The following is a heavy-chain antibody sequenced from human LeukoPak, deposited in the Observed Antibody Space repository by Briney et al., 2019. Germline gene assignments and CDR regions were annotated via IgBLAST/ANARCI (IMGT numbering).Heavy chain of an antibody. V-gene: IGHV5-51*01. CDR3: ARTNLACSSTSCYLGY. D-gene: IGHD2-2*01. CDR2: IYPGDSDT. Sequence: GESLKISCKGSGYSFTSYWIGWVRQMPGKGLEWMGIIYPGDSDTRYSPSFQGQVTISADKSISTAYLQWSSLKASDTAMYYCARTNLACSSTSCYLGYWGQGTLVTVSS. CDR1: GYSFTSYW. J-gene: IGHJ4*02.